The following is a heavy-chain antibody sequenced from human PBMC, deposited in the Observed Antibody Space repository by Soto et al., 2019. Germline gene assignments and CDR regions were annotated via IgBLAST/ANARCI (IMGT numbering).Heavy chain of an antibody. D-gene: IGHD6-13*01. J-gene: IGHJ5*02. CDR2: IIPIFGTA. Sequence: QVQLVQSGAEVKKPGSSVKVSCKASGGTFSSYAISWVRQAPGQGLEWMGGIIPIFGTANYAQKFQGRVTITADEYTSTAYMELSSLRSDDTAVYYCARGLIAAATYNWFDTWGQGTLVTVSS. CDR3: ARGLIAAATYNWFDT. V-gene: IGHV1-69*01. CDR1: GGTFSSYA.